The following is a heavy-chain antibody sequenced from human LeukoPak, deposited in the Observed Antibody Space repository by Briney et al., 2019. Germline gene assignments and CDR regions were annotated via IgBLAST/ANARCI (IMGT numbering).Heavy chain of an antibody. CDR3: AVSLGGSYDAFDI. CDR2: ISGSGGST. V-gene: IGHV3-23*01. CDR1: GFTFSSYA. Sequence: GGSLRLSCAASGFTFSSYAMSWVRQAPGRGLEWVSAISGSGGSTYYADSVKGRFTTSRDNSKNTLYLQMNSLRAEDTAVYYCAVSLGGSYDAFDIWGQGTMVTVSS. J-gene: IGHJ3*02. D-gene: IGHD1-26*01.